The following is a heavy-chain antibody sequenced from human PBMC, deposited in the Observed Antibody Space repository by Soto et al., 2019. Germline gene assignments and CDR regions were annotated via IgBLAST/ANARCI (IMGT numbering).Heavy chain of an antibody. Sequence: ASVKVSCKASGYTFTGYYMHWVRQAPGQGLEWMGWINPNSGGTNYAQKFQGWVTMTRDTSISTAYMELSRLRSDDTAVYYCARDGGYCSSTSCFIRDYYYYGMDVWGRGTTVTVSS. CDR1: GYTFTGYY. CDR2: INPNSGGT. J-gene: IGHJ6*02. V-gene: IGHV1-2*04. CDR3: ARDGGYCSSTSCFIRDYYYYGMDV. D-gene: IGHD2-2*01.